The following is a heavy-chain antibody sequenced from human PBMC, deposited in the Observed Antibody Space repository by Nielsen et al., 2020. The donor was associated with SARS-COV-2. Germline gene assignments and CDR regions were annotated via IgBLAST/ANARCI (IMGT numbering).Heavy chain of an antibody. V-gene: IGHV3-23*01. CDR2: ISGAGVTA. D-gene: IGHD3-22*01. CDR1: GFTFRTYA. CDR3: VRVRDDGYYYDTGPFDY. Sequence: GESLKISCAASGFTFRTYAMSWVRQAPGRGLEWVSTISGAGVTAYYADSVKGRFTISRDNSKSMLSLQMNGLRADDTAVYYCVRVRDDGYYYDTGPFDYWGQGTLVTVSS. J-gene: IGHJ4*02.